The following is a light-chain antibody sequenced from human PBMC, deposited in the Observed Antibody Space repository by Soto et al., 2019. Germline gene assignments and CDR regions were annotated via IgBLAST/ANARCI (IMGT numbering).Light chain of an antibody. V-gene: IGKV1-9*01. CDR1: QGIRSY. J-gene: IGKJ4*01. CDR3: QQLNSSPLA. Sequence: IQCTHYLSCRSSSVSGTVTFTVRASQGIRSYLAWYQQKPGKAPKLLIYAASTLQSGVPSRFSGSGSGTEFTLTISSLQPEDFATYFCQQLNSSPLAFGGGTKVDIK. CDR2: AAS.